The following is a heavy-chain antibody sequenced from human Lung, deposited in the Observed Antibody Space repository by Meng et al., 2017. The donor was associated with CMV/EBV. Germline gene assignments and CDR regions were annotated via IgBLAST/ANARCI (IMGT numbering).Heavy chain of an antibody. CDR1: GFTFSDYY. D-gene: IGHD2-2*01. J-gene: IGHJ5*02. CDR3: ARVDYQTNRGRWFDP. V-gene: IGHV3-11*01. CDR2: ISGSRSTI. Sequence: SXKISXAASGFTFSDYYMSWIRQAPGKGLEWVSYISGSRSTIYYGDSVKGRFTISRDNAKNSLYLQMNSLRAEDTAVYYCARVDYQTNRGRWFDPWGQGTLVTVSS.